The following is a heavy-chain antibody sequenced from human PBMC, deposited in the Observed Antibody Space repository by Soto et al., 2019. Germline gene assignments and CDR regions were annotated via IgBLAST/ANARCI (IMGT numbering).Heavy chain of an antibody. CDR1: GYTFTGYA. Sequence: ASVKVSCKASGYTFTGYAIHWVPQAPGQRLEWMGWINGGNGDTKYSQKFQGRVTITRDASASTAYMELTSLGSDDTAVYHCARGYCSSTSCQYYFDYWGQGTPVTVSS. CDR2: INGGNGDT. CDR3: ARGYCSSTSCQYYFDY. D-gene: IGHD2-2*01. J-gene: IGHJ4*02. V-gene: IGHV1-3*01.